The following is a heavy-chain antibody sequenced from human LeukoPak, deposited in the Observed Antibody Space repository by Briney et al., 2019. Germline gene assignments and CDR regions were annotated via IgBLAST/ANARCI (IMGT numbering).Heavy chain of an antibody. Sequence: GSSVKVSCKASGGTFSSYAISWVRQAPGQGLEWMGWISAYNGNTNYAQKLQGRVTMTTDTSTSTAYMELRSLRSDDTAVYYCARVLSYYDLGYWGQGTLVTVSS. CDR3: ARVLSYYDLGY. CDR2: ISAYNGNT. D-gene: IGHD1-26*01. J-gene: IGHJ4*02. V-gene: IGHV1-18*01. CDR1: GGTFSSYA.